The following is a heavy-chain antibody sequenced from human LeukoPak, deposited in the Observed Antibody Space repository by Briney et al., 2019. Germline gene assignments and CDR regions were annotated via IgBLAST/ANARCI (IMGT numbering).Heavy chain of an antibody. CDR3: ARVGLDTKYYDILTGYFFWFDP. Sequence: ASVKVSCKASGYTFTSYGISWVRQAPGQGLEWMGWISAYNGNTNYAQKLQGRVTMTTDTSTSTAYMELRSLRSDDTAVYYCARVGLDTKYYDILTGYFFWFDPWGQGTLVTVSS. V-gene: IGHV1-18*01. D-gene: IGHD3-9*01. CDR2: ISAYNGNT. CDR1: GYTFTSYG. J-gene: IGHJ5*02.